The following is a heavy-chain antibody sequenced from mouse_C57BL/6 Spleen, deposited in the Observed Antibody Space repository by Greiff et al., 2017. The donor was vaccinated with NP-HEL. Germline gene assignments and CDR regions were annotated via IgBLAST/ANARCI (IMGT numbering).Heavy chain of an antibody. CDR2: IYPRSGNT. CDR3: ARYDGSSYEAMDY. J-gene: IGHJ4*01. CDR1: GYTFTSYG. D-gene: IGHD1-1*01. Sequence: QVQLQQSGAELARPGASVKLSCKASGYTFTSYGISWVKQSTGQGLEWIGEIYPRSGNTYYNEKFKGKATLTADKSSSTAYMELRRLTSEDSAVYFCARYDGSSYEAMDYWGQGTSVTVSS. V-gene: IGHV1-81*01.